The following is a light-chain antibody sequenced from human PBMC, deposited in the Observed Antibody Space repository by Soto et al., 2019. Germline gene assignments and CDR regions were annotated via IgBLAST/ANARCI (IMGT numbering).Light chain of an antibody. CDR3: QQYINYFRT. CDR2: KTS. Sequence: DIQMTQSPSTLSASVGDRVTITCRASQSIGVWLAWYQQKPGTAPKLLIYKTSTLDSGVPLRFSDSGSGTEFTLTISSLQPDDFATYYCQQYINYFRTFGQGTKVEIK. J-gene: IGKJ1*01. V-gene: IGKV1-5*03. CDR1: QSIGVW.